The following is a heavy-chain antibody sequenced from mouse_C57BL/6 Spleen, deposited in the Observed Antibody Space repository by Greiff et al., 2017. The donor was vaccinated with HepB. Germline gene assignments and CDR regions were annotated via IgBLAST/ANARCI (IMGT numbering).Heavy chain of an antibody. V-gene: IGHV2-3*01. CDR1: GFSLTSYG. CDR3: AITTVVTYYYAMDY. D-gene: IGHD1-1*01. Sequence: VQLQQSGPGLVAPSQSLSITCTVSGFSLTSYGVSWVRQPPGKGLEWLGVIWGDGSTNYHSALISRLSISKDNSKSQVFLKLNSLQTDDTATYYCAITTVVTYYYAMDYWGQGTSVTVSS. CDR2: IWGDGST. J-gene: IGHJ4*01.